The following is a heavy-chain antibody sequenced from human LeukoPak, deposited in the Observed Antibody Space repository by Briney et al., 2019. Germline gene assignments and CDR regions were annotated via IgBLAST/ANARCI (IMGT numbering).Heavy chain of an antibody. CDR2: ISYDGSNK. V-gene: IGHV3-30*18. Sequence: GGSLRLSCAASGLTFSSYWMSWVRQAPGKGLEWVAVISYDGSNKYYADSVKGRFTISRDNSKNTLYLQMNSLRAEDTAVYYCAKSSSGWYLDSSFDYWGQGTLVTVSS. D-gene: IGHD6-19*01. CDR3: AKSSSGWYLDSSFDY. CDR1: GLTFSSYW. J-gene: IGHJ4*02.